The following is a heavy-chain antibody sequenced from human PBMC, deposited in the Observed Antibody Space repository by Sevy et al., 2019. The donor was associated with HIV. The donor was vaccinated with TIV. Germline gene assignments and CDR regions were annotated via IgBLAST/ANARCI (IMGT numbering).Heavy chain of an antibody. D-gene: IGHD3-22*01. Sequence: GGSLRLSCAASAFTFSSYGMHWVRQAPGKGLEWVAVISYDGSNKYYADSVKGRFTISRDNSKNTLYLQMNSLRAEDTAVYYCAKDGELGYYDSSGYYSYYFDYWGQGTLVTVSS. CDR2: ISYDGSNK. CDR1: AFTFSSYG. J-gene: IGHJ4*02. CDR3: AKDGELGYYDSSGYYSYYFDY. V-gene: IGHV3-30*18.